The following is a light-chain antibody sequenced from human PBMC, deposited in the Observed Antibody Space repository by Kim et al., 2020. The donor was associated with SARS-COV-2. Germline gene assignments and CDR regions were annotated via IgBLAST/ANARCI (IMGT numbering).Light chain of an antibody. J-gene: IGLJ2*01. Sequence: GQSITISCTGTSRDVGSYNHVSWHQQHPGKAPKVMIYDVSNRPSGVSNRFSGSKSGNTASLTISGLQAEDEADYYCASYTSSTTVAFGGGTQLTVL. V-gene: IGLV2-14*03. CDR2: DVS. CDR3: ASYTSSTTVA. CDR1: SRDVGSYNH.